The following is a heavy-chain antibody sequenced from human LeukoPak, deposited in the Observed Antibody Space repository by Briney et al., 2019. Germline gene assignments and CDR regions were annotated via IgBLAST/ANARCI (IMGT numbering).Heavy chain of an antibody. D-gene: IGHD2-21*02. Sequence: WIGRVYTSGDARYNPSLESRVTMSLDTAKNQFSLRLTSVTAADTAVYYCARYGDPNYYFDHWGQGTRVTVSS. CDR3: ARYGDPNYYFDH. V-gene: IGHV4-59*10. J-gene: IGHJ4*02. CDR2: VYTSGDA.